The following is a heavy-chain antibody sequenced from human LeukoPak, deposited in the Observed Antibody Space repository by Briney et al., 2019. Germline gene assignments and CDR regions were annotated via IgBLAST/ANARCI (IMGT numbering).Heavy chain of an antibody. Sequence: GTSLRLSCVASGFTFTNYAMSWVRQAPGKGLEWVSAITGSDGTSHYADSVKGRFTISRDNSKNTLYLQVNSLRAEDTAVYYRAKWGDYDILTGYYVPDYWGQGTLVTVSS. V-gene: IGHV3-23*01. J-gene: IGHJ4*02. CDR3: AKWGDYDILTGYYVPDY. D-gene: IGHD3-9*01. CDR1: GFTFTNYA. CDR2: ITGSDGTS.